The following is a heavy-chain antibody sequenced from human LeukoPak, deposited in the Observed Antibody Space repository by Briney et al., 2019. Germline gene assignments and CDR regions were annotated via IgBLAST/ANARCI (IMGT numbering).Heavy chain of an antibody. CDR3: ARGHYDVLAASYKWTPDY. J-gene: IGHJ4*02. V-gene: IGHV3-21*01. D-gene: IGHD3-9*01. CDR1: GFTFNTFN. CDR2: ITSGGDYI. Sequence: GGSLRLPCAASGFTFNTFNMNWVRQAPGKGLEWVSSITSGGDYIYYADSVKGRFTTSRDNAKNSLSLQLNSLRVEDTAVYYCARGHYDVLAASYKWTPDYWGQGTLVTVSS.